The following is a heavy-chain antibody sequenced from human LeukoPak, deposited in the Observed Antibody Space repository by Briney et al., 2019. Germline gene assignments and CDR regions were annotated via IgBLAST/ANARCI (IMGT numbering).Heavy chain of an antibody. D-gene: IGHD3-3*01. CDR2: MNPNSGNT. CDR3: ARGRYYDFWSGYQYNWFDP. J-gene: IGHJ5*02. CDR1: GYTSTSYD. Sequence: GASVKVSCKASGYTSTSYDINWVRQATGQGLEWMGWMNPNSGNTGYAQKFQGRVTMTRNTSISTAYMELSSLRSEDTAVYYCARGRYYDFWSGYQYNWFDPWGQGTLVTVSS. V-gene: IGHV1-8*01.